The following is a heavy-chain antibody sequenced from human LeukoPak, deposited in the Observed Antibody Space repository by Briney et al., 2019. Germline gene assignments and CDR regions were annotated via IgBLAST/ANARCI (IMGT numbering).Heavy chain of an antibody. D-gene: IGHD1-26*01. CDR2: ISCSSGSI. CDR1: GFTFDDYA. V-gene: IGHV3-9*03. CDR3: ARGRLGDTSVYCDY. Sequence: GRSLRLSCAASGFTFDDYAMHWVRQAPGKGLEWVSGISCSSGSICYADSVKGRFTISRDNAKNSLYLHMNSLRAEDMALYYFARGRLGDTSVYCDYWGRVTMVTV. J-gene: IGHJ4*02.